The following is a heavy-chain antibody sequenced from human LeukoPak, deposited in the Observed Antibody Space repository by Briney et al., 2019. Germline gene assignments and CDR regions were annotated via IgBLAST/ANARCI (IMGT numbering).Heavy chain of an antibody. Sequence: GGSLRLSCAASGFTFSSYAMSWVRQAPGKGLEWVSAISGSGGSIYYADSVKGRFTISRDNSKNTLYLQMNSLRAEDTAVYYCAKLTYYYDSSGYYYFDYWGQGTLVTVSS. CDR2: ISGSGGSI. V-gene: IGHV3-23*01. J-gene: IGHJ4*02. CDR1: GFTFSSYA. D-gene: IGHD3-22*01. CDR3: AKLTYYYDSSGYYYFDY.